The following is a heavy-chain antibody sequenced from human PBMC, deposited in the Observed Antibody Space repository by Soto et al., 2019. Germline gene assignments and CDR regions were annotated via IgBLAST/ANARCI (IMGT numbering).Heavy chain of an antibody. CDR2: TIPMFGTP. V-gene: IGHV1-69*01. J-gene: IGHJ6*02. CDR1: GGTFSKYA. CDR3: ARPLRDRNYCYGMAV. Sequence: QVQLVQSGAEMQQPGASVRVSCQASGGTFSKYAFSWVRQAPGQGLEWLGGTIPMFGTPNYAQKFQGRVAISADESTATVYMELSSLRSEDTAVYFCARPLRDRNYCYGMAVWGQGTTVTVSS. D-gene: IGHD3-22*01.